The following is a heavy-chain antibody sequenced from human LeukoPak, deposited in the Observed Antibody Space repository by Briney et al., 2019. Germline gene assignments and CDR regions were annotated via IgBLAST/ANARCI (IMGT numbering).Heavy chain of an antibody. CDR2: IHSRGNT. D-gene: IGHD4-23*01. Sequence: SETLSLTCTVSGFSISTYYWSWFRQPAGKGLEWIGRIHSRGNTNYNPSLQSRVSLSIDTSQNQFSLRLTSLTAADTAVYFCASDVGKAYWGQGLLAIVSS. CDR3: ASDVGKAY. V-gene: IGHV4-4*07. J-gene: IGHJ4*02. CDR1: GFSISTYY.